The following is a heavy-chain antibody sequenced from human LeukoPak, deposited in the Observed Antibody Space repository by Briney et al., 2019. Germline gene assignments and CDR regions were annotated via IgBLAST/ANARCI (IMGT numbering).Heavy chain of an antibody. CDR3: TKDDDSTSYYFDY. D-gene: IGHD2-2*01. CDR2: INSDGSTT. Sequence: GSLRLSCAASGFTFSSYWMYWVRQAPGKGLVWVSRINSDGSTTSYADSVKGRFTISRDNAKNTLYLQMNSLRAEDTAVYYCTKDDDSTSYYFDYWGQGTLVTVSS. V-gene: IGHV3-74*01. CDR1: GFTFSSYW. J-gene: IGHJ4*02.